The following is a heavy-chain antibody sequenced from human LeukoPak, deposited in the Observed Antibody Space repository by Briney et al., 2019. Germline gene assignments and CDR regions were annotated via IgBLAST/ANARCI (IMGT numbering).Heavy chain of an antibody. J-gene: IGHJ6*02. CDR3: ARDLDKYCSGGSCYSPWDYYYGMDV. CDR2: IIPIFGTA. Sequence: SVKVSCKASGYTFTDYYMHWVRQAPGQGLEWMGGIIPIFGTANYAQKFQGRVTITADESTSTAYMELSSLRSEDTAVYYCARDLDKYCSGGSCYSPWDYYYGMDVWGQGTTVTVSS. V-gene: IGHV1-69*13. D-gene: IGHD2-15*01. CDR1: GYTFTDYY.